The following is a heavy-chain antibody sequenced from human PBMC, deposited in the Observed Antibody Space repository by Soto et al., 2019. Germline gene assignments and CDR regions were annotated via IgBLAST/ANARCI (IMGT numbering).Heavy chain of an antibody. CDR3: ASSSSSWYYYYMDV. Sequence: QVQLQESGPGLVKPSETLSLTCTVSGGSINSYYWSWIRQPPGKGLEWIGFIYYTGITKYNPSLQSRVTISVETSKNQFSLKLKSVTAADTAVYFCASSSSSWYYYYMDVWGKGTTVTVSS. J-gene: IGHJ6*03. CDR2: IYYTGIT. V-gene: IGHV4-59*08. D-gene: IGHD6-6*01. CDR1: GGSINSYY.